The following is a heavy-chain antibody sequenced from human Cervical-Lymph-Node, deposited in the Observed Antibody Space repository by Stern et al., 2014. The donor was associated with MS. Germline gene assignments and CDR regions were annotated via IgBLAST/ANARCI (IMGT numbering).Heavy chain of an antibody. V-gene: IGHV3-33*01. Sequence: VQLLESGGGVVQPGRSLRLSCAASGFTFSSYGMHWVRQAPGKGLEWVAVIWYDGSNKYYADSVKGRFTISRDNSKNTLYLQMNSLRAEDTAVYYCARDYYDSSGYSDDAFDIWGQGTMVTVSS. D-gene: IGHD3-22*01. CDR3: ARDYYDSSGYSDDAFDI. J-gene: IGHJ3*02. CDR1: GFTFSSYG. CDR2: IWYDGSNK.